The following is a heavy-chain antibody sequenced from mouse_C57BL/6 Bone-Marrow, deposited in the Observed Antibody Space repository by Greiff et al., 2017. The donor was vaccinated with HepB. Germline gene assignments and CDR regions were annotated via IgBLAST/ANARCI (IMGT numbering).Heavy chain of an antibody. CDR3: ARTTVVATEYFDV. J-gene: IGHJ1*03. Sequence: VQLQQSGAELVKPGASVKISCKASGYAFSSYWMNWVKQRPGKGLEWIGQIYPGDGDTNYNGKFKGKATLTADKSSSTAYMQLSSLTSEDSAVYICARTTVVATEYFDVWGTGTTVTVSS. D-gene: IGHD1-1*01. CDR2: IYPGDGDT. CDR1: GYAFSSYW. V-gene: IGHV1-80*01.